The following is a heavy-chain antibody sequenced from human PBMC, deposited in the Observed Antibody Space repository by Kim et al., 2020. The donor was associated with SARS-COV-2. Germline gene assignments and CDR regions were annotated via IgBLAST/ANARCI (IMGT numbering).Heavy chain of an antibody. D-gene: IGHD4-17*01. J-gene: IGHJ5*02. CDR2: T. V-gene: IGHV4-31*02. CDR3: AREEHHGLIDP. Sequence: THYHPALKRRVTISVDTAKNQFSLKLSSGTAADTAVYYCAREEHHGLIDPWGQGTLVTVSS.